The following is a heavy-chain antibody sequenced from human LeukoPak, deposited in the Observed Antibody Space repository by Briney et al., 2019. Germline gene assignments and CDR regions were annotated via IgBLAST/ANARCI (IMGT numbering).Heavy chain of an antibody. D-gene: IGHD3-10*01. CDR1: GFTFSSYE. Sequence: PGGPLRLSCAASGFTFSSYEMNWVRQAPEKGLEWVSYISSSGSTIYYADSVKGRFTISRDNAKNSLYLQMNSLRAEDTAVYYCARDGMVRGVKGMDVWGQGTTVTVSS. V-gene: IGHV3-48*03. CDR3: ARDGMVRGVKGMDV. J-gene: IGHJ6*02. CDR2: ISSSGSTI.